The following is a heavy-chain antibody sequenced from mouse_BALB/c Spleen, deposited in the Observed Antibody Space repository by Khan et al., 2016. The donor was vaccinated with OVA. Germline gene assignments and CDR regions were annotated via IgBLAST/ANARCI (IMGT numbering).Heavy chain of an antibody. CDR1: GFTFSNYW. J-gene: IGHJ2*01. CDR2: IRLKSDEYVT. Sequence: EVKREESGGGLVQPGGSMKLSCVASGFTFSNYWMNWVRQAPEKGLEWVAEIRLKSDEYVTQYAESVKGRFTISRDDSKSSVYLQMNNLIAEYTGIYYCWILLWGQGTTLTVSS. CDR3: WILL. V-gene: IGHV6-6*02.